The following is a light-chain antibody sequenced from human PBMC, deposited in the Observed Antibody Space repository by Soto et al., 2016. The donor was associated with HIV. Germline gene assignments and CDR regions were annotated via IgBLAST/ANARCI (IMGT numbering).Light chain of an antibody. CDR3: QVWDSSNDHVV. CDR1: NIGTKS. CDR2: NDN. Sequence: SYELTQPPSVSVAPGKTARLTCGGNNIGTKSVHWYQQKPGQAPLLVVYNDNDRPSGIPERFSGSNSGNTAILTISRVEAGDEADYYCQVWDSSNDHVVFGGGTKLTVL. J-gene: IGLJ2*01. V-gene: IGLV3-21*03.